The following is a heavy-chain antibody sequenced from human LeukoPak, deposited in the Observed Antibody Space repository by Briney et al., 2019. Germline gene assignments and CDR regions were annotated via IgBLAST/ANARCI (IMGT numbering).Heavy chain of an antibody. J-gene: IGHJ4*02. CDR2: ISYDGSNK. Sequence: SGGSLRLSCAASGFTFSSYGMHWVRQAPGKGLEWVAVISYDGSNKYYADSVKGRFTISRDNSKNTLYLQMNSLRAEDTAVCYCAKDRTFDYWGQGTLVTVSS. V-gene: IGHV3-30*18. D-gene: IGHD1-1*01. CDR3: AKDRTFDY. CDR1: GFTFSSYG.